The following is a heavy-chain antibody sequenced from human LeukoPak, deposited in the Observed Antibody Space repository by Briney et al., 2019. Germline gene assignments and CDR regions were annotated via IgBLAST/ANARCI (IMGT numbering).Heavy chain of an antibody. D-gene: IGHD6-13*01. Sequence: SETLSPTCTVSGGSISSTSYYWGWIRQPPGKGLEWIGTIYYSGSTYYNPSLESRVTISVDTSKNQLSLKLSSVTAADTAVYYCARGVAAAGQYYFDYWGQGTLVTVSS. CDR2: IYYSGST. J-gene: IGHJ4*02. V-gene: IGHV4-39*01. CDR1: GGSISSTSYY. CDR3: ARGVAAAGQYYFDY.